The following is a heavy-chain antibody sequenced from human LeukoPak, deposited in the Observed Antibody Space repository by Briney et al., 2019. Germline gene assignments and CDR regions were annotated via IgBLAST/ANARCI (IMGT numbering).Heavy chain of an antibody. D-gene: IGHD1-14*01. J-gene: IGHJ4*02. Sequence: ASVKVSCKASGYTFTSYGISWVRQAPGQGLEWMGWINTNTGNPTYAQGFTGRFVFSLDTSVSTAYLQISSLKTGDTAVYYCARDRTLFDYWGQGTLVTVSS. CDR2: INTNTGNP. CDR3: ARDRTLFDY. V-gene: IGHV7-4-1*02. CDR1: GYTFTSYG.